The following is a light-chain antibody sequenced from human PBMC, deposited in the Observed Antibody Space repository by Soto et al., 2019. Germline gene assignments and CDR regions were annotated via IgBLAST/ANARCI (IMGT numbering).Light chain of an antibody. CDR2: KAA. Sequence: DIQMTQSPSSLSASVGDRVTITCRASQSISSYLNWYQQKPGKAPKLLIYKAASLESGVPSRFSGSGSGTEFTLTISSLQPDDFATYYCQQYNYYSRTFGQGTKVDIK. V-gene: IGKV1-5*03. CDR3: QQYNYYSRT. J-gene: IGKJ1*01. CDR1: QSISSY.